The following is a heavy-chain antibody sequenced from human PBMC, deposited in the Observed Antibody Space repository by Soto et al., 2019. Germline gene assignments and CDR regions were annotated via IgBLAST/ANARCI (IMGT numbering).Heavy chain of an antibody. CDR1: VFVFSNNC. J-gene: IGHJ4*02. D-gene: IGHD3-10*02. V-gene: IGHV3-30*03. Sequence: GWSLRISFLGSVFVFSNNCMHWVRQPPGKGLEWVAFMSYDGSDTFYADSVKGRFTISRDNSKNTLFLHMSNLRAEDTAMYYCTIVRVADSALDHWGQGTLVNVSS. CDR3: TIVRVADSALDH. CDR2: MSYDGSDT.